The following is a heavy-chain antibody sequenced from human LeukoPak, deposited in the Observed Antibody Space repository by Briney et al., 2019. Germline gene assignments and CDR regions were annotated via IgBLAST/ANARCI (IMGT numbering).Heavy chain of an antibody. Sequence: ASVKVSCKASGYTFTGYYMHWVRQAPGQGLEWMGWISAYNGNTNYAQKLQGRVTMTIDTSTNTAYMELRSLRSDDTAVYYCARRLTDSSGYYPYYYYGMDVWGQGTTVTVSS. J-gene: IGHJ6*02. CDR1: GYTFTGYY. V-gene: IGHV1-18*04. D-gene: IGHD3-22*01. CDR3: ARRLTDSSGYYPYYYYGMDV. CDR2: ISAYNGNT.